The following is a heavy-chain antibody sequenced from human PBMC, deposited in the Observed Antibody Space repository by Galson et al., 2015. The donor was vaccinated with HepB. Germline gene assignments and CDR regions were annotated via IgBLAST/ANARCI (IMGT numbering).Heavy chain of an antibody. J-gene: IGHJ4*02. Sequence: SLRLSCAASGFTFSNYGMSWVRQAPGEGLEWVASVMADGGERYYVDSVKGRFTISRDNSRNALHLQMNSLRADDTAVYYCARDVYGAEEYWGQGTLVTVSS. V-gene: IGHV3-7*03. D-gene: IGHD4-17*01. CDR3: ARDVYGAEEY. CDR1: GFTFSNYG. CDR2: VMADGGER.